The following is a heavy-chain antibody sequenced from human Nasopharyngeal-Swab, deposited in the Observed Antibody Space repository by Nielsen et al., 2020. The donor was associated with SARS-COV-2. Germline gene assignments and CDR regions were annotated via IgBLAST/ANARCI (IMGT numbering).Heavy chain of an antibody. D-gene: IGHD3-3*01. CDR1: GGSIGSYY. CDR3: ARVRAIFGDYYYYYGMDV. J-gene: IGHJ6*02. Sequence: SETLSLTCTVSGGSIGSYYWSWIRQPPGKGLEWIGYIYYSGSTNYNPSLKSRVTISVDTSKNQFSLKLSSVTAADTAVYYCARVRAIFGDYYYYYGMDVWGQGTTVTVSS. CDR2: IYYSGST. V-gene: IGHV4-59*01.